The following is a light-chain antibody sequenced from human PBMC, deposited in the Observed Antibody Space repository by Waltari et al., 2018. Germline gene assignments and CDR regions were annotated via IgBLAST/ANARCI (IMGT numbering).Light chain of an antibody. CDR2: ESS. Sequence: QSALTQPASVSGSPGQSLPISCTGTSSDVGSYNLFSWYQQHPGKAPKLITYESSKRPSGVANRFSGSKSGNTASLTIPGLQAEDEADYYCCSYAGSSTYVFGTGTKVTVL. CDR3: CSYAGSSTYV. J-gene: IGLJ1*01. V-gene: IGLV2-23*01. CDR1: SSDVGSYNL.